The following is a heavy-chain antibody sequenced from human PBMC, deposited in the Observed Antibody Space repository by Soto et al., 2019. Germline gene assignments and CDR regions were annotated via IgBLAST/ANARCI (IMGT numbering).Heavy chain of an antibody. CDR1: GFTFSSYA. V-gene: IGHV3-30-3*01. D-gene: IGHD1-7*01. CDR2: ISYDGSNK. J-gene: IGHJ4*02. CDR3: ARDERLELRPFED. Sequence: VQLVESGGGVVQPGRSLRLSCAASGFTFSSYAMHWVRQAPGKGLEWVAVISYDGSNKYYADSVKGRFTISRDNSKNTLYLQMNSLRAEDTAVYYCARDERLELRPFEDWGQGTLVTVSS.